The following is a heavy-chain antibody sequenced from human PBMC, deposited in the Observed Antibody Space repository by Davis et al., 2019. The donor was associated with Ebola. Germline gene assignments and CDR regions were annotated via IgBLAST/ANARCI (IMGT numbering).Heavy chain of an antibody. V-gene: IGHV1-69*05. D-gene: IGHD5-12*01. J-gene: IGHJ4*02. CDR2: IIPIFGTA. CDR3: ARDRYSGYDFDY. CDR1: GGTFSSYA. Sequence: SVKVSCKASGGTFSSYAISWVRQAPGQGLEWMGGIIPIFGTANYAQKFQGRVTITRDTSASTAYMELSSLRSEDTAVYYCARDRYSGYDFDYWGQGTLVTVSS.